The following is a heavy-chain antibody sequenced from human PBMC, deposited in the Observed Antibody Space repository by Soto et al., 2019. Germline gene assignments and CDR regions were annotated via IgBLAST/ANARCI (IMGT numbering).Heavy chain of an antibody. CDR2: ISSNSEKT. Sequence: LVESGGGLVSPGGSLRLSCVASGVRFSEHSMNWVRQAAGKGLQWCSYISSNSEKTYYADYVKGRFTVSRDNAKNALFLQMNSLSDDDTATYSCARLPKGSLVTAWGQGARVTVSS. CDR3: ARLPKGSLVTA. J-gene: IGHJ4*02. V-gene: IGHV3-48*02. CDR1: GVRFSEHS. D-gene: IGHD2-21*02.